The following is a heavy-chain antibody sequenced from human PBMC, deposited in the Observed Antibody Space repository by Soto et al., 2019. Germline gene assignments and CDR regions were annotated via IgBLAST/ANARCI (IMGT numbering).Heavy chain of an antibody. CDR2: ISGSGGST. D-gene: IGHD2-15*01. V-gene: IGHV3-23*01. Sequence: GGSLSLSCAASGFTFSSYAMSWVRQAPGKGLEWVSAISGSGGSTYYADSVKGRFTISRDNSKNTLYLQMNSLRAEDTAVYYCAKDVEDCSGGRCLYNWFDPWGQGSMVTVSS. CDR1: GFTFSSYA. CDR3: AKDVEDCSGGRCLYNWFDP. J-gene: IGHJ5*02.